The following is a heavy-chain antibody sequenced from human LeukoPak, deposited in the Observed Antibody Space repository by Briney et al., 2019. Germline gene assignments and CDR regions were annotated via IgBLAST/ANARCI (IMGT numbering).Heavy chain of an antibody. CDR3: AKCAGDVTHANAWYGSLDH. Sequence: GGSLRLSCAASEFTFRSYALTWVRQAPGKGLEWVSSISGTGDDTYYADSVKGRFTISRYNSKDTLFLLMSSLRAEDTAVYYCAKCAGDVTHANAWYGSLDHWGLGTPVTVSS. V-gene: IGHV3-23*01. CDR2: ISGTGDDT. J-gene: IGHJ4*02. CDR1: EFTFRSYA. D-gene: IGHD6-13*01.